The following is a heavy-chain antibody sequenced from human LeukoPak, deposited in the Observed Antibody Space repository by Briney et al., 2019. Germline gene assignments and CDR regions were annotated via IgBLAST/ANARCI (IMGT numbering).Heavy chain of an antibody. V-gene: IGHV1-46*01. J-gene: IGHJ3*02. D-gene: IGHD6-25*01. CDR3: ARRQPAATNAFDI. CDR2: INPSGGSA. Sequence: ASVKVSCKASGYIFTSCYMHWVRQAPGQGLERMGIINPSGGSATYAQRFQGRITVTRDTSTSTVYMELSSLRSEDTAVYYCARRQPAATNAFDIWGQGTMVSVSS. CDR1: GYIFTSCY.